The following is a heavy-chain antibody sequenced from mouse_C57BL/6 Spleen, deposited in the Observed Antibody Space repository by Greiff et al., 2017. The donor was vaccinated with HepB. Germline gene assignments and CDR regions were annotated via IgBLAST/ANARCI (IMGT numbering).Heavy chain of an antibody. CDR1: GFTFSDYG. CDR3: ARYYDYDGYAMDY. CDR2: ISSGSSTI. D-gene: IGHD2-4*01. J-gene: IGHJ4*01. V-gene: IGHV5-17*01. Sequence: EVQLVESGGGLVKPGGSLKLSCAASGFTFSDYGMHWVRQAPEKGLEWVAYISSGSSTIYYADTVKGRFTISRDNAKNTLFLQMTSLRSEDTAMYYCARYYDYDGYAMDYWGQGTSVTVSS.